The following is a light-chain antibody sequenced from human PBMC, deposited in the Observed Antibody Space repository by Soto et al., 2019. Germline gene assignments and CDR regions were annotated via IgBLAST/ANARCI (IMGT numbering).Light chain of an antibody. CDR3: SSYTSSNTLVV. CDR2: DVS. V-gene: IGLV2-14*01. Sequence: QSALTQPASVSGSPGQSITISCTGTSTDVGDYGYVSWYQQHPGKAPKLMIYDVSNRPSGVSNRFSGSKSGNTASLTISGLQAADEADYYCSSYTSSNTLVVFGGGTKLTV. CDR1: STDVGDYGY. J-gene: IGLJ2*01.